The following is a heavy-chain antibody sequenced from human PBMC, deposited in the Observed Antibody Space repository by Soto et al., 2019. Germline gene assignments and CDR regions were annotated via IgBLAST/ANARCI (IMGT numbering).Heavy chain of an antibody. V-gene: IGHV3-74*01. D-gene: IGHD4-17*01. CDR1: GFSISSCS. J-gene: IGHJ6*02. CDR2: INSDGSST. CDR3: AREPYGDYNYYYGMDV. Sequence: WGPLTLSCAASGFSISSCSMHCVRQAPGKGLVWVSRINSDGSSTTYADSVKGRFTISRDNAKNSLYLQMNSLRAEDTAVYYCAREPYGDYNYYYGMDVWGQGTPVTVPS.